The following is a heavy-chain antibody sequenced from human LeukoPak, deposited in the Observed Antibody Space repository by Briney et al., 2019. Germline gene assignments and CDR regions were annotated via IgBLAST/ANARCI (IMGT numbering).Heavy chain of an antibody. J-gene: IGHJ4*02. D-gene: IGHD6-19*01. CDR3: ARQRGSGCLDY. CDR1: GFTSSSYS. Sequence: GGSLRLSCAASGFTSSSYSMSWVRQAPGKGLEWVANIKQDGSETYYVDSVKGRFTISRDNAKNSLSLQMNSLRAEDTAVYYCARQRGSGCLDYWGQGTLVTVSS. V-gene: IGHV3-7*01. CDR2: IKQDGSET.